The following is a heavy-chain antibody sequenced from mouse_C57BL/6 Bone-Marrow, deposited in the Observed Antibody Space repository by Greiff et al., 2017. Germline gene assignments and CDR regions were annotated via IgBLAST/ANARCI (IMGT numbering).Heavy chain of an antibody. CDR1: GYTFSEYT. Sequence: QVQLQQPGAELVKSGASVKLSCKASGYTFSEYTIHWVKQRSGQGLEWIGWFHPGSGSIKYNEKFKDKATLTADKSSSTAYIGISRLTCEDSAVYFCARRETSDCDGDWYLDVWGTGTTVTVTS. J-gene: IGHJ1*03. V-gene: IGHV1-62-2*01. CDR2: FHPGSGSI. CDR3: ARRETSDCDGDWYLDV.